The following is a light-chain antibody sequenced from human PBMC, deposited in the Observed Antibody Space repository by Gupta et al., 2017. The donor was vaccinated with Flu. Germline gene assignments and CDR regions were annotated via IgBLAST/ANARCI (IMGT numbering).Light chain of an antibody. CDR3: SSYTSISTFYV. J-gene: IGLJ1*01. CDR1: SSDVGRSDS. Sequence: QSALTQPASVSVSPGQSITISCTGTSSDVGRSDSVSWYQQHPGKAPKLLMYDVSNRPSGVSSRFSGSKSGNTASLTISGLQAEDETDYYCSSYTSISTFYVFGTGTKVTVL. CDR2: DVS. V-gene: IGLV2-14*01.